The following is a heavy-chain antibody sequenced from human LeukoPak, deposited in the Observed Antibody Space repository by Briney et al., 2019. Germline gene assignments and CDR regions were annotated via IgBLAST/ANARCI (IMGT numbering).Heavy chain of an antibody. CDR2: IDPSDSYI. J-gene: IGHJ4*02. Sequence: GESLRISCKASGYSFTSYWISWVRQMPGKGLEWMGKIDPSDSYINYSPSFQGHVTIPADKSITTAYLQWSSLEASDTAMYYCARHYGSGRTMGYWGQGTLVTVSS. CDR3: ARHYGSGRTMGY. CDR1: GYSFTSYW. D-gene: IGHD3-10*01. V-gene: IGHV5-10-1*01.